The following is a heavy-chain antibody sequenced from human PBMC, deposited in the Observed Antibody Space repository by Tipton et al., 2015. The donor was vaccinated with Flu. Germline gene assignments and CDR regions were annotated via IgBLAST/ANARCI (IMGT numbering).Heavy chain of an antibody. Sequence: TLSLTCTVSGGSISGYFWTWIRQPPGKGLEWMGYVYYIGSPNYNPSLKSRVTISVDTSKNHFSLKLTSVTAADTAVYFCARRDFSNYVSEPKNWFDIWGQGTLVTVSS. D-gene: IGHD4-11*01. CDR3: ARRDFSNYVSEPKNWFDI. CDR1: GGSISGYF. V-gene: IGHV4-59*08. CDR2: VYYIGSP. J-gene: IGHJ5*02.